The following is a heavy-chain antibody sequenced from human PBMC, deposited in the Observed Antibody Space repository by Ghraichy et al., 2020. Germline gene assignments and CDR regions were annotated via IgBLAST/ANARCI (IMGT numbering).Heavy chain of an antibody. J-gene: IGHJ6*02. D-gene: IGHD3-9*01. V-gene: IGHV1-18*01. CDR2: ISAYNGNT. CDR3: ARDRHQGFEDYYGMDV. CDR1: GYTFTSYG. Sequence: ASVKVSCKASGYTFTSYGISWVRQAPGQGLEWMGWISAYNGNTNYAQKLQGRVTMTTDTSTSTAYMELRSLRSDDTAVYYCARDRHQGFEDYYGMDVWGQGTTVTVSS.